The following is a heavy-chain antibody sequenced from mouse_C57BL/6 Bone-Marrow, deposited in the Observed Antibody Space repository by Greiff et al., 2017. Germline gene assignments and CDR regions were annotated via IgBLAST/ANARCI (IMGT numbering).Heavy chain of an antibody. J-gene: IGHJ3*01. CDR3: ARGDYGSSSFAY. CDR2: IHPNSGST. V-gene: IGHV1-64*01. CDR1: GYTFTSYW. D-gene: IGHD1-1*01. Sequence: QVQLQQPGAELVKPGASVKLSCKASGYTFTSYWMHWVKQRPGQGLEWIGMIHPNSGSTNYNEKFKSKATLTVDKSSSTAYMQLSSLTSEDSAVYYCARGDYGSSSFAYWDQGTLVTVSA.